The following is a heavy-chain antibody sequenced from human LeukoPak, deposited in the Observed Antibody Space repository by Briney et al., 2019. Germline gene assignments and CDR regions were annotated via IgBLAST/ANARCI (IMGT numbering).Heavy chain of an antibody. Sequence: GGSLTLSCAASGFTFSDYYMSWIRQAPGKGLEWVSYISSSSSYTNYADSVNGRFTISRDNAKNSLYLQMNSLRAEDKAVYYCARATESPVLLWFGEHHQFDYWGQGTLVTVSS. J-gene: IGHJ4*02. CDR3: ARATESPVLLWFGEHHQFDY. CDR2: ISSSSSYT. D-gene: IGHD3-10*01. CDR1: GFTFSDYY. V-gene: IGHV3-11*06.